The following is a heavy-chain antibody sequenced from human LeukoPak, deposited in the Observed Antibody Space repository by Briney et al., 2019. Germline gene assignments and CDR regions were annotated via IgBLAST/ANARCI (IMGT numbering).Heavy chain of an antibody. D-gene: IGHD6-13*01. CDR3: ARGVSSSWFFGRVFPHYYFDY. Sequence: SETLSLTCTVSGDSISSYYWSWIRQPPGRGLEWIGYIYYSGSTNYNPSLKSRVTISVDTSKNQFSLKLSSVTAADTAVYYCARGVSSSWFFGRVFPHYYFDYWGQGTLVTVSS. CDR2: IYYSGST. V-gene: IGHV4-59*12. J-gene: IGHJ4*02. CDR1: GDSISSYY.